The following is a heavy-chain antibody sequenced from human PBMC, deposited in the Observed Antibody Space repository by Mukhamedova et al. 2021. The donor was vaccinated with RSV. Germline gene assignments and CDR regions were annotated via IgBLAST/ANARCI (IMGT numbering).Heavy chain of an antibody. J-gene: IGHJ6*02. V-gene: IGHV3-74*01. CDR3: AGNPLTPNAV. CDR2: MNPDATII. Sequence: IRHAPGKGLVWVSRMNPDATIITYADAVEGRFTVSRDNAMKTLYLQMNSLGADDSAVYYCAGNPLTPNAVWGRGTTVTVSS. D-gene: IGHD3-16*01.